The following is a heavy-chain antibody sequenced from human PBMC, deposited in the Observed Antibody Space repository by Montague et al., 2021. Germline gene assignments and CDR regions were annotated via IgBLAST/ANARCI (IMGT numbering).Heavy chain of an antibody. D-gene: IGHD5-12*01. CDR3: ARPNIVTIHWYFDL. J-gene: IGHJ2*01. V-gene: IGHV4-39*01. CDR1: GGSISSSSYY. CDR2: IYYSGNT. Sequence: SETLSLTCTVSGGSISSSSYYWGWIRQPPGKGLEWIGSIYYSGNTNYNPSLKSRVTISVDPSKNQFSLRLSSVTAADTAVYYCARPNIVTIHWYFDLWGRGTPVLVSS.